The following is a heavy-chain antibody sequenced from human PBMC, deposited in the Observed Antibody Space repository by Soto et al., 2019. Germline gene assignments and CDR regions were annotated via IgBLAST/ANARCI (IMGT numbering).Heavy chain of an antibody. D-gene: IGHD6-19*01. CDR1: GFTFSDYY. J-gene: IGHJ6*02. CDR3: ARVDGRAVAGMLGYDGMDV. CDR2: ISSSSSYT. Sequence: QVQLVESGGGLVKPGGSLRLSCAASGFTFSDYYMSWIRQAPGKGLEWVSYISSSSSYTNYADSVKGRFTISRDNAKNSLYLQMNSLRAEDTAVYYCARVDGRAVAGMLGYDGMDVWGQGTTVTVSS. V-gene: IGHV3-11*05.